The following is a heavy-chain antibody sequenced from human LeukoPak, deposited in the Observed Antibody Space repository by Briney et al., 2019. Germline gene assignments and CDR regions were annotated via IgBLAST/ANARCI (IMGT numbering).Heavy chain of an antibody. D-gene: IGHD2-2*01. V-gene: IGHV4-30-2*06. CDR3: ARILSYQYYYMDV. Sequence: SQTLSLTCTVSGGSISSGVYSWSWIRQSPGKGLEWIAYIYHSGSTYYNPSLKSRVTISVDRSKNQFSLNLTSVTAADTAVYYCARILSYQYYYMDVWGKGTTVTVSS. J-gene: IGHJ6*03. CDR1: GGSISSGVYS. CDR2: IYHSGST.